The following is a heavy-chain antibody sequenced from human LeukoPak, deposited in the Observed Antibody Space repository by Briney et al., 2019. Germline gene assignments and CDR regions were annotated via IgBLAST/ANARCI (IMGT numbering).Heavy chain of an antibody. CDR3: AKGAGGFSYYNWFDP. CDR2: MYISGSN. J-gene: IGHJ5*02. Sequence: SETLSLTCSVSGDSISSYYWSWIRQPAGKGLEWIGRMYISGSNNYNPSLKSRVTISVDTSKNQFSLKLASVTAADTAIYYCAKGAGGFSYYNWFDPWGQGTLVTVSS. D-gene: IGHD5-18*01. CDR1: GDSISSYY. V-gene: IGHV4-4*07.